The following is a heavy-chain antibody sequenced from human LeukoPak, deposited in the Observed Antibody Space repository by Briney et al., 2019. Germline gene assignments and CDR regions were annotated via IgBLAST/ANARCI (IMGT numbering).Heavy chain of an antibody. CDR2: ISGSGGST. J-gene: IGHJ4*02. D-gene: IGHD2-15*01. CDR3: GRVSESLVNGGVSWSFDN. V-gene: IGHV3-23*01. CDR1: GFTFSSYA. Sequence: GGSLRLSCAASGFTFSSYAMSWVRQAPGKGLEWVSAISGSGGSTYYADSVKGRFTISRDNSKNTLHLQMNSLRAEDTAVYYCGRVSESLVNGGVSWSFDNWGQGTLVTVSS.